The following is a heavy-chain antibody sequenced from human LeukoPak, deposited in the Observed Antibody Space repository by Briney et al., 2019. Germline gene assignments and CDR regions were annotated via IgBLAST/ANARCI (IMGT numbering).Heavy chain of an antibody. J-gene: IGHJ3*02. CDR3: ARGSLSGGYGAYDI. Sequence: PGVSLRLSCAASGFTFSDYYTSWIRQAPGKGLEWVSYISSSSSYTNYADSVKGRFTISRENGKNSLYLQMNSLRAEDTAVYYCARGSLSGGYGAYDIWGQGTMVTVSS. CDR1: GFTFSDYY. V-gene: IGHV3-11*06. D-gene: IGHD5-18*01. CDR2: ISSSSSYT.